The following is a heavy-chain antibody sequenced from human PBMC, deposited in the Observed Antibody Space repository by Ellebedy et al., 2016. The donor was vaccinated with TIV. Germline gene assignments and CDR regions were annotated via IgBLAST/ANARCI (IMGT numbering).Heavy chain of an antibody. J-gene: IGHJ4*02. CDR1: RFTFSTYG. Sequence: GESLKISCAASRFTFSTYGMHWVRQAPGEGLQWVAFIRYGGTDKYYADSVKGRFTISRDNSKNTLYLQMSSLRVEDTAVYYCAKGYDARGNWGQGTLVTVSS. V-gene: IGHV3-30*02. D-gene: IGHD3-3*01. CDR2: IRYGGTDK. CDR3: AKGYDARGN.